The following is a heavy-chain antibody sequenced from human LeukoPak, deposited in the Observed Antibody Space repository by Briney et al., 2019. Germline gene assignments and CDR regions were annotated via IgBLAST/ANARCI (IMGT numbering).Heavy chain of an antibody. CDR3: VRDKRGWLQEKNFSYYVDE. J-gene: IGHJ6*03. Sequence: SETLSLTCAVSGVSVSNFYRSWIRQPAGKGLEWVGRIYTNGRTKYNPSLNSRVSLSVDTSKNQLSLRLASVTAADTAVFYCVRDKRGWLQEKNFSYYVDEWGKGTTGTVSS. V-gene: IGHV4-4*07. D-gene: IGHD5-24*01. CDR1: GVSVSNFY. CDR2: IYTNGRT.